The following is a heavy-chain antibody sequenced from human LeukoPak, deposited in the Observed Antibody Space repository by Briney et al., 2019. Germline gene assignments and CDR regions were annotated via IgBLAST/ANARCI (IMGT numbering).Heavy chain of an antibody. CDR3: ARTYDSSGYYVGFDY. CDR1: GFTFSSYS. V-gene: IGHV3-21*01. CDR2: ISSSSSYI. D-gene: IGHD3-22*01. Sequence: KPGGSLRLSCAASGFTFSSYSMNWVRQAPGKGLEWVSSISSSSSYIYYADSVKGRFTISRDNAKNSLYLQMNSLRAEDTAVYYCARTYDSSGYYVGFDYWGQGTLVTVSS. J-gene: IGHJ4*02.